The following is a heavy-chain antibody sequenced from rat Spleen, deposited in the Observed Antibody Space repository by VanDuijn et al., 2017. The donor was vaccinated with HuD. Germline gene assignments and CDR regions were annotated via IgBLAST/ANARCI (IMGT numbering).Heavy chain of an antibody. V-gene: IGHV5-31*01. J-gene: IGHJ1*01. Sequence: EVQLVESGGGLVQPGRSLKLSCVASGFTFNNYWMTWIRQAPGKGLEWVASITNTGGDNTYYRDSVKGRFTVSRDNAKSTLYLQMDSLRSEDTATYYCARQGYLRDWYFDFWGPGTMVTVSS. CDR2: ITNTGGDNT. D-gene: IGHD2-7*01. CDR3: ARQGYLRDWYFDF. CDR1: GFTFNNYW.